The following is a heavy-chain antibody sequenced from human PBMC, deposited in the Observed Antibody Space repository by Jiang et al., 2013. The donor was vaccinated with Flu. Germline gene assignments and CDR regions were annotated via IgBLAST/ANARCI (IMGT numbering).Heavy chain of an antibody. J-gene: IGHJ5*02. V-gene: IGHV4-34*01. CDR1: GGSFSGYY. Sequence: LLKPSETLSLTCAVYGGSFSGYYWSWIRQPPGKGLEWIGEINHSGSTNYNPSLKSRVTISVDTSKNQFSLKLSSVTAADTAVYYCAKIIIGYDFWSGYRTGWFDPWGQGTLVTVSS. CDR3: AKIIIGYDFWSGYRTGWFDP. D-gene: IGHD3-3*01. CDR2: INHSGST.